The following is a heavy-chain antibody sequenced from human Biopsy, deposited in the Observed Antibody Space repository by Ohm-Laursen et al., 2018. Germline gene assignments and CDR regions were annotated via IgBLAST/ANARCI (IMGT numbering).Heavy chain of an antibody. Sequence: SLRLSCSASGFSFANYAMNWVRQAPGKGLEWVSTISGSDGSTYYADSVKGRFTISRDASKNTLYLLMNSLRAEDTAMYYCAKGGYCTTTSCYMDVDYWGQGTLVTVSS. CDR1: GFSFANYA. V-gene: IGHV3-23*01. CDR3: AKGGYCTTTSCYMDVDY. D-gene: IGHD2-2*02. CDR2: ISGSDGST. J-gene: IGHJ4*02.